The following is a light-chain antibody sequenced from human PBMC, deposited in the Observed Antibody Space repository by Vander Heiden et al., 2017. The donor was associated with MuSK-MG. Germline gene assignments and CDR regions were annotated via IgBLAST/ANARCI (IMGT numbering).Light chain of an antibody. Sequence: DIQMTQSPSTLSASIGDRVTITCRASQTINTWLAWYQQQPGKAPKLLIYDASTLQSGVPSRFSGSGSGTEFTLTISSLQPDDFATYYCQYYNNYPTITFGQGTRLEI. J-gene: IGKJ5*01. CDR1: QTINTW. CDR3: QYYNNYPTIT. V-gene: IGKV1-5*01. CDR2: DAS.